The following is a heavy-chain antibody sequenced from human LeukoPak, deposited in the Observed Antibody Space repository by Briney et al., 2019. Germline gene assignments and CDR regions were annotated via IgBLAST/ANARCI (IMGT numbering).Heavy chain of an antibody. J-gene: IGHJ4*02. D-gene: IGHD1-26*01. CDR3: ARDSDVGATWGFDY. CDR1: GGTFSSYA. Sequence: SVKVSCKASGGTFSSYAVSWVRQAPGQGLEWMGRIIPIFGTANYAQKFQGRVTITTDESTSTAYMELSSLRSEDTAVYYCARDSDVGATWGFDYWGQGTLVTVSS. V-gene: IGHV1-69*05. CDR2: IIPIFGTA.